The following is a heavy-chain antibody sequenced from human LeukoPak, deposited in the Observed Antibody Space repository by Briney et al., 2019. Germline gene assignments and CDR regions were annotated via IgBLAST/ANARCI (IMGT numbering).Heavy chain of an antibody. Sequence: ASVKVSCTASGYTFTGYYMHWVRQAPGQGLEWMGRINPNSGGTNYAQKFQGRVTMTRDTSISTAYMELSRLRSDDTAVYYCARVATMVRGLKGAFDYWGQGTLVTVSS. CDR3: ARVATMVRGLKGAFDY. V-gene: IGHV1-2*06. J-gene: IGHJ4*02. CDR1: GYTFTGYY. CDR2: INPNSGGT. D-gene: IGHD3-10*01.